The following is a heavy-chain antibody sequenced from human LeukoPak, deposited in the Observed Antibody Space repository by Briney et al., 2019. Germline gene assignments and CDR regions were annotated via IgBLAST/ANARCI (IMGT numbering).Heavy chain of an antibody. Sequence: SETLSLTCTVSGGSISSGGYYWSWIRQPPGKGLEWIGYIYHSGSTYYNPSLKSRVTISVDRSKNQFSLKLSSVTAADTAVYYCARDPIGGYSSLNFDYWGQGTLVTVSS. CDR3: ARDPIGGYSSLNFDY. V-gene: IGHV4-30-2*01. J-gene: IGHJ4*02. CDR1: GGSISSGGYY. D-gene: IGHD6-13*01. CDR2: IYHSGST.